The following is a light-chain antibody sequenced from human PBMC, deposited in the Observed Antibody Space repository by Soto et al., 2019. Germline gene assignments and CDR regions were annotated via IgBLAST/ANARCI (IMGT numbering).Light chain of an antibody. Sequence: FQMTQSPSTLSASVGDKVTMTCQASQDISDHLNWYQYKEGEAPQLLIYDASNLESGVPSRFSGSGSGTDFSLTISSLQPQDIATYYCQHFANLPMTFGQGTKVDIK. CDR1: QDISDH. CDR2: DAS. V-gene: IGKV1-33*01. J-gene: IGKJ1*01. CDR3: QHFANLPMT.